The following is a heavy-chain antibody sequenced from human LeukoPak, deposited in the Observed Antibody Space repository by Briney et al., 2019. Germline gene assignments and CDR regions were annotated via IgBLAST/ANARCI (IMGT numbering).Heavy chain of an antibody. Sequence: GASLKISCKGSGYRFTSYWIGWVRQMPGKGLECMGIIYPGDSDTRYSPSFQGQVTISADKSISTAYLQWSSLKASDTAMYYCARSMVRGVKFWFDPWGQGTLVTVSS. D-gene: IGHD3-10*01. J-gene: IGHJ5*02. CDR2: IYPGDSDT. V-gene: IGHV5-51*01. CDR1: GYRFTSYW. CDR3: ARSMVRGVKFWFDP.